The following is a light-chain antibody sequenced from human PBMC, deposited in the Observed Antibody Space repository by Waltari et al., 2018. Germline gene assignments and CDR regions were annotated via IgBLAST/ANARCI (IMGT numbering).Light chain of an antibody. J-gene: IGLJ2*01. V-gene: IGLV2-14*03. CDR2: DVT. CDR1: NRDVGAFNF. Sequence: QSALTQPASVSGSPGQSITISCTGTNRDVGAFNFLSWFQQHPGKAPKLLIYDVTKRPSGVSNRFSGSKSGNTASLTISGLQTEDEAEYYCSSYTRTNTLVFGGGSRLTVL. CDR3: SSYTRTNTLV.